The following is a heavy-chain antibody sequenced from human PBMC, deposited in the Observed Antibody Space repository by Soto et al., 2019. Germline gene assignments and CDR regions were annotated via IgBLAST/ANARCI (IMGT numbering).Heavy chain of an antibody. CDR2: ISGGGGTT. Sequence: EVQLLESGGGLVQPGGSLRLSCAASGFTFSSHVMNWVRQAPGKGLEWVAAISGGGGTTYYGDSVEGRFTMSRDNSKNTLYLQMNSLRADDTAVYYCARGPRAPPPHDYGMDVWGQGTTVTVS. CDR3: ARGPRAPPPHDYGMDV. CDR1: GFTFSSHV. J-gene: IGHJ6*02. V-gene: IGHV3-23*01.